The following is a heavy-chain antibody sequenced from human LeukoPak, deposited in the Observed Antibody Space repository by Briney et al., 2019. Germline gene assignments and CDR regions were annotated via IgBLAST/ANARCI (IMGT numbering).Heavy chain of an antibody. CDR2: ISYDGSNK. CDR3: AKEQYPGYFDF. J-gene: IGHJ4*02. V-gene: IGHV3-30-3*01. Sequence: GGSLRLSCAASGFTFSSYAMHWVRQAPGKGLEWVAVISYDGSNKYYADSVKGRFTISRDNSKNTLYLQMNSLRTEDTATYFCAKEQYPGYFDFWGQGTLVTVSA. CDR1: GFTFSSYA. D-gene: IGHD1-14*01.